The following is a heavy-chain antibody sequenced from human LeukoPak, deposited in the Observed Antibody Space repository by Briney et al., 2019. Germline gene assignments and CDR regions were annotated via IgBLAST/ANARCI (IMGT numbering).Heavy chain of an antibody. Sequence: ASVKVSCKASGYTFTSYYMHWVRQAPGQGLEWMGIINPSGGNTSYAQKFQGRVTITADESTSTAYMELSSLRSEDTAVYYCARAGGLNPGIAAAGTRAFDIWGQGTMVTVSS. V-gene: IGHV1-46*01. CDR2: INPSGGNT. D-gene: IGHD6-13*01. CDR1: GYTFTSYY. J-gene: IGHJ3*02. CDR3: ARAGGLNPGIAAAGTRAFDI.